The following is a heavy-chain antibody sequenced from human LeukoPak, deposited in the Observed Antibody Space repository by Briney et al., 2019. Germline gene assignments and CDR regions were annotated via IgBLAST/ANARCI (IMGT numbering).Heavy chain of an antibody. D-gene: IGHD6-13*01. CDR3: AKKQGPVMSSWYTDH. V-gene: IGHV3-23*01. CDR2: ITKSGGDT. CDR1: GLTFSYYD. J-gene: IGHJ4*02. Sequence: GGSLTLPCAVSGLTFSYYDVKGLRQSRGKGLEWVSVITKSGGDTYYAGSVKGRFTISRDNSKNTLYLQMNSLRADDTAVYYCAKKQGPVMSSWYTDHWGQGTLVTVSS.